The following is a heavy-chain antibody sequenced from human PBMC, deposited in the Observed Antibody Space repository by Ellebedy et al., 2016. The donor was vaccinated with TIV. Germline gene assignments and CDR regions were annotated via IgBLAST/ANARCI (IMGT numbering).Heavy chain of an antibody. J-gene: IGHJ4*02. D-gene: IGHD4-23*01. CDR3: ARDAAGNGGKLDY. Sequence: PGGSLRLSCVVSGFTFSTYAMRWFRQAPGKGLEWVSSLTTGGVTFYAESVKDRFTISRDSSKNTLYLQMNSLRVEDTAVYYCARDAAGNGGKLDYWGQGALVTVSS. CDR1: GFTFSTYA. CDR2: LTTGGVT. V-gene: IGHV3-23*01.